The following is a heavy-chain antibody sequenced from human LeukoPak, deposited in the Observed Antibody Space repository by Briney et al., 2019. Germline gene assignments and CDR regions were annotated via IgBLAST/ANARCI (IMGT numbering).Heavy chain of an antibody. D-gene: IGHD3-16*01. V-gene: IGHV4-59*01. CDR3: AREGGINSLGLRDTFDI. Sequence: SETLSLTCTVSGGSISTYYWTWIRQPPGKGLEWIGYIYYTGSTDYNPSLKGRITISADTSKNQFSLKLTSVTAADTAMYYCAREGGINSLGLRDTFDIWGQGTMVTVSS. CDR2: IYYTGST. J-gene: IGHJ3*02. CDR1: GGSISTYY.